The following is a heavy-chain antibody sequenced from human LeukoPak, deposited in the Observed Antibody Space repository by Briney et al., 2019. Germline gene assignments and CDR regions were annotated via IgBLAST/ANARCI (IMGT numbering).Heavy chain of an antibody. CDR1: GFTFSSYA. J-gene: IGHJ1*01. D-gene: IGHD3-22*01. CDR2: ISYDGSNK. V-gene: IGHV3-30-3*01. Sequence: PGGSLRLSCAASGFTFSSYAMHWVRQAPGKGLEWVAVISYDGSNKYYADSVKGRFTISRDNSKNTLYLQMNSLRAEDTAVYYCARDDSSDQYFQHWDQGTLVTVSS. CDR3: ARDDSSDQYFQH.